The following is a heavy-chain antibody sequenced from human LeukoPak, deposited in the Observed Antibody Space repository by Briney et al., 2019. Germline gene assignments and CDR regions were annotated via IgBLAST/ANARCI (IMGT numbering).Heavy chain of an antibody. J-gene: IGHJ4*02. Sequence: ASVKVSCKASGYTFTSYAMHWVRQAPGQRLEWMGWINAGNGNTKYSQKFQGRVTITRDTSASTAYMELSSLRSEDTAVYYCAKGTNQWLYFDYWGQGTLVTVSS. D-gene: IGHD6-19*01. CDR1: GYTFTSYA. CDR2: INAGNGNT. CDR3: AKGTNQWLYFDY. V-gene: IGHV1-3*01.